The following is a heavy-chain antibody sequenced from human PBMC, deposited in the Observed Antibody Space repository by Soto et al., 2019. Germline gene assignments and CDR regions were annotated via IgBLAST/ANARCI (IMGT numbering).Heavy chain of an antibody. CDR2: ISSSSTI. CDR1: GFTFSSYS. V-gene: IGHV3-48*02. J-gene: IGHJ4*01. CDR3: AREVPQSGCYDY. D-gene: IGHD6-19*01. Sequence: PGGSLRLSCAASGFTFSSYSMNWVRQAPGKGLEWVSYISSSSTIYYADSVKGRFTISRDNAKNSLYLQMNSLRDEDTAVYYCAREVPQSGCYDYWGHGTLVTV.